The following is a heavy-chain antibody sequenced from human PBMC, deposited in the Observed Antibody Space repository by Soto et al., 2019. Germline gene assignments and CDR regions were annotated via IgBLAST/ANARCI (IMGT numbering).Heavy chain of an antibody. J-gene: IGHJ4*02. CDR1: GGSISSGGYY. V-gene: IGHV4-31*03. Sequence: QVQLQESGPGLVKPSQTLSLTCTVSGGSISSGGYYWSWIRQHPGKGLEWIGYIYYSGSTYYNPSRXRXXTITVATSKNQFPLKLSSVTAADTAVYYCAREPTGWGQGTLVTVSS. CDR2: IYYSGST. CDR3: AREPTG.